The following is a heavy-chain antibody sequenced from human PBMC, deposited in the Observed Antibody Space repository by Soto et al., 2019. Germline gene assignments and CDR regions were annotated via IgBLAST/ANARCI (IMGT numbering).Heavy chain of an antibody. CDR2: ISYDGSNK. J-gene: IGHJ4*02. CDR3: AKDRGRLVVPAAHDGDY. D-gene: IGHD2-2*01. Sequence: WGSLRLSCAVSGFTFSSYGMHWVRQAPCKGLEWVAVISYDGSNKYYADSVKGRFTISRDNSKNTLYLQMNSLRAEDTAVYYCAKDRGRLVVPAAHDGDYWGQGTLVTVSS. V-gene: IGHV3-30*18. CDR1: GFTFSSYG.